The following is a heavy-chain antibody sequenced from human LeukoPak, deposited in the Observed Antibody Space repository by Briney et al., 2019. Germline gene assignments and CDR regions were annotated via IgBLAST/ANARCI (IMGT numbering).Heavy chain of an antibody. V-gene: IGHV4-39*07. J-gene: IGHJ4*02. CDR1: GGSISSGTYY. D-gene: IGHD6-19*01. Sequence: SETLSLTCTVSGGSISSGTYYWAWIRQPPGKGLEWIGEINHSGSTNYNPSLKSRVTISVDTSKNQFSLKLSSVTAADTAVYYCARLGYSSGNWGQGTLVTVSS. CDR2: INHSGST. CDR3: ARLGYSSGN.